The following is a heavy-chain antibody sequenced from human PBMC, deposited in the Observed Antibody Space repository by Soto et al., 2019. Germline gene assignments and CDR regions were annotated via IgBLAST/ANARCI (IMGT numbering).Heavy chain of an antibody. CDR2: IIPILDIA. D-gene: IGHD5-12*01. Sequence: QVQLVQSGAEVKKPGSSVKVSCKSSGGTFSNYTFSWVRQAPGQGLEWMGRIIPILDIANYAQKFQGRVTITADKSTSTAYMELSSLRSEDTAVYYCASQGTTATIPDCYYYGMDVWGQGTTVTVSS. V-gene: IGHV1-69*02. CDR1: GGTFSNYT. J-gene: IGHJ6*02. CDR3: ASQGTTATIPDCYYYGMDV.